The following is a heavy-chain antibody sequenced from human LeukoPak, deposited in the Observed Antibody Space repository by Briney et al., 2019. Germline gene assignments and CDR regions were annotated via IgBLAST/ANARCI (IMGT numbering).Heavy chain of an antibody. CDR2: IYYSGST. J-gene: IGHJ4*02. CDR1: VGPFIIYN. D-gene: IGHD3-22*01. Sequence: TSRPRSFTCPVSVGPFIIYNGGWFGQPPGRGRGWMGYIYYSGSTNYNPSLKSRVTISVDTSKNQFSLKLSSVTAADTAVYYCAATSGGYYDSSGYFDYWGQGTLVTVSS. CDR3: AATSGGYYDSSGYFDY. V-gene: IGHV4-59*08.